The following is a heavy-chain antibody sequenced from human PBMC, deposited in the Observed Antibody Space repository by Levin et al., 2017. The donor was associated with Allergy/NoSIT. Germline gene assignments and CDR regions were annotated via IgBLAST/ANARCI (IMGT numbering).Heavy chain of an antibody. CDR2: ISVYNGNT. D-gene: IGHD4-17*01. J-gene: IGHJ4*02. V-gene: IGHV1-18*01. CDR1: GYTFSSYG. Sequence: ASVKVSCKASGYTFSSYGINWVRQAPGQGLEWMGWISVYNGNTKYAQKFQGRVTMTTDTSTRTAYMELRSLRSDDTAVYYCARDHQYGDYPSWWGQGTLVTVSS. CDR3: ARDHQYGDYPSW.